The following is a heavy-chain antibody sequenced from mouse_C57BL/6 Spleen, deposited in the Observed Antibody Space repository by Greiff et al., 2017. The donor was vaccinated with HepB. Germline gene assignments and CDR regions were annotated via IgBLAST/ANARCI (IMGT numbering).Heavy chain of an antibody. CDR3: ARHERNPDCYYHYAMDY. CDR1: GYTFTEYT. Sequence: VQLQQSGAELVKPGASVKLSCKASGYTFTEYTIHWVKQRSGQGLEWIGWFYPGSGSIKYNEKFKDKATLTADKSSSTVYMELSRLTSEDSAVYFCARHERNPDCYYHYAMDYWGQGTSVTVSS. V-gene: IGHV1-62-2*01. D-gene: IGHD2-3*01. CDR2: FYPGSGSI. J-gene: IGHJ4*01.